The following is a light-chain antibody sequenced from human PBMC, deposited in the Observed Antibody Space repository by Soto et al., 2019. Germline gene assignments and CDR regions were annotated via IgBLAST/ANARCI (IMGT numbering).Light chain of an antibody. CDR3: QQSYTTPVYS. Sequence: DIQMTQSPSSLSASVGDRVTISCRSSQNIGTYLSWYQQKPGRAPKLQIYAASNLQSGVPSRFSGSGSGTDFTLTISNLQPEDFATYFCQQSYTTPVYSFGQGTKVHIK. CDR2: AAS. J-gene: IGKJ2*01. V-gene: IGKV1-39*01. CDR1: QNIGTY.